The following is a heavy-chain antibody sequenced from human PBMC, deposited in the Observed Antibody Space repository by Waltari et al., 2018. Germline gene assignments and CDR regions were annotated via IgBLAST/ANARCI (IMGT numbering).Heavy chain of an antibody. CDR2: FDPEDGET. V-gene: IGHV1-24*01. J-gene: IGHJ4*02. Sequence: QVQLVQPWAEVKKPGASVKVSCKVSGYTVTELSMHWVRQAPGKGLEWMGGFDPEDGETIYAQKCQVRVTMTEDTSTDTAYMELSSLRSEDTAVYYCATVGGSGSYYNGWGQGTLVTVSS. CDR1: GYTVTELS. CDR3: ATVGGSGSYYNG. D-gene: IGHD3-10*01.